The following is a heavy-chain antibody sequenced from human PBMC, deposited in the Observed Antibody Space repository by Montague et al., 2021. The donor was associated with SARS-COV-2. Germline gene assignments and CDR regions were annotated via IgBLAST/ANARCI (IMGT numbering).Heavy chain of an antibody. J-gene: IGHJ4*02. D-gene: IGHD2-21*02. CDR1: GYDFTTYW. V-gene: IGHV5-10-1*01. CDR3: ASSQHCGSDCYLAS. CDR2: INPADSRT. Sequence: QSGAEVKKSGESLRISCRGSGYDFTTYWISWVRQMPGKGLEWIGRINPADSRTNYSPSFQGQVTISVDKSITTAYLQWSSLKSSDTAMYFCASSQHCGSDCYLASWGQGSLVTVSS.